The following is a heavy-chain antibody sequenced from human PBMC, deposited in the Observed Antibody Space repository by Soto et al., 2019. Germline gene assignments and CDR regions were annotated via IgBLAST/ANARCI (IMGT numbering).Heavy chain of an antibody. CDR3: ARGALTVANWFDP. V-gene: IGHV1-2*02. Sequence: GSVKVSCKASGYTFTDYYMNWVRQAPGQGLEWMGWINPNNGVTNYAQKFQGRVTMTRDTSISTVYMDLIRLRSDDTAVYYCARGALTVANWFDPWGQGTQVTVSS. D-gene: IGHD6-19*01. CDR2: INPNNGVT. J-gene: IGHJ5*02. CDR1: GYTFTDYY.